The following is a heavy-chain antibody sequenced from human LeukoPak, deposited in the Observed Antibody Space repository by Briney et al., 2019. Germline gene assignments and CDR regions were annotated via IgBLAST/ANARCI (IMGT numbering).Heavy chain of an antibody. CDR1: AFTFSDYW. Sequence: PEGSLRLSCTASAFTFSDYWMSWVRQAPGEGLEWVANIKLDGSEKYYMDSVKGRFTVSRDNAKNLMYLQMSSLRAEDTALYYCARATKTYAYDIWGRGTMVTVSS. J-gene: IGHJ3*02. CDR2: IKLDGSEK. D-gene: IGHD1-26*01. V-gene: IGHV3-7*01. CDR3: ARATKTYAYDI.